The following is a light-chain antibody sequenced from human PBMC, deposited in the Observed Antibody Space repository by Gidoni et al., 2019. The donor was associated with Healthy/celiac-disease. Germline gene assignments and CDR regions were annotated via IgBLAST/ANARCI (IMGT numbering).Light chain of an antibody. CDR3: QQYDNVPPS. Sequence: DIQMTQSPSSLSASVGDRVTITCQASKDIRNYLNWYQQKPGKAPKLLIYDASNLEKGVPSRFSGSGSGTDFTFTISSLQPEDIATYYCQQYDNVPPSFGQGTRLEIK. V-gene: IGKV1-33*01. J-gene: IGKJ5*01. CDR1: KDIRNY. CDR2: DAS.